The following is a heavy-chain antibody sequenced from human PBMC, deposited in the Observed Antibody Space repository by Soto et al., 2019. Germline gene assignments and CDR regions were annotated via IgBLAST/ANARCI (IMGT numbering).Heavy chain of an antibody. J-gene: IGHJ4*02. CDR3: AKSLNTATSFDY. Sequence: GSLRLSCAASGFTFSSYAMNWVRQAPGKGPEWVSHIAGTGATYYADSVKGRFTISRDISKNTLFLQMNSLRAEDTAVYYCAKSLNTATSFDYWGQGTLVTVSS. CDR1: GFTFSSYA. V-gene: IGHV3-23*01. CDR2: IAGTGAT.